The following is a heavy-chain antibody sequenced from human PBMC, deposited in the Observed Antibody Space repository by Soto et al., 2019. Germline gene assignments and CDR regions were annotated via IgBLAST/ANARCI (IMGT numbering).Heavy chain of an antibody. CDR2: ISSSSSYI. V-gene: IGHV3-21*01. J-gene: IGHJ6*02. Sequence: PGGSLRLSCAASGFTFSSYSMNWVRQAPGKGLEWVSSISSSSSYIYYADSVKGRFTISRDNAKNSLYLQMNSLRAEDTAVYYCARERPFYGSGSSPAYYYYGMDVWGQGTTVTVSS. D-gene: IGHD3-10*01. CDR1: GFTFSSYS. CDR3: ARERPFYGSGSSPAYYYYGMDV.